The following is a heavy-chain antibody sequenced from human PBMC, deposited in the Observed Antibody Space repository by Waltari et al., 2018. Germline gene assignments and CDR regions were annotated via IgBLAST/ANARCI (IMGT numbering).Heavy chain of an antibody. CDR3: ARGGGIVGATEVGDY. CDR1: GYTFTSYD. J-gene: IGHJ4*02. D-gene: IGHD1-26*01. Sequence: QVQLVQSGAEVKKPGASVKVSCKASGYTFTSYDINWVRQATGQGLEWMGWMKPNSGNTDYSPKFQGRVTMTRNTSISTAYMELSSLRSENTAVYYCARGGGIVGATEVGDYWGQGTLVTVSS. CDR2: MKPNSGNT. V-gene: IGHV1-8*01.